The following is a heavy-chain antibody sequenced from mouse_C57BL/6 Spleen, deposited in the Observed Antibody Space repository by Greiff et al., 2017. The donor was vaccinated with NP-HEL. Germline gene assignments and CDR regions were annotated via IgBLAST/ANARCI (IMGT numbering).Heavy chain of an antibody. CDR2: INYDGSST. J-gene: IGHJ2*01. Sequence: EVMLVESEGGLVQPGRSMKLSCTASGFTFSDYYMAWVRQVPEKGLEWVANINYDGSSTYYLDSLKSRFIISRDNAKNILYLQMSSLKSEDTATYYCARGVPYYFDYWGQGTTLTVSS. V-gene: IGHV5-16*01. CDR1: GFTFSDYY. CDR3: ARGVPYYFDY.